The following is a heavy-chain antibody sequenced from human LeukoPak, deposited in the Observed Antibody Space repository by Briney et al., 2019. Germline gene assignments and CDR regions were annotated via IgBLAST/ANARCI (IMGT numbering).Heavy chain of an antibody. Sequence: GGSLRLSCVASGFTFSSYGMHWVRQAPGKGLEWVAVIWYDGSNKYYADSVKGRFTISRDNSKNTLYLQMNSLRAEDTAVYYCARGGKSYGGIKVIDYWGQGTLVTVSS. CDR2: IWYDGSNK. J-gene: IGHJ4*02. CDR3: ARGGKSYGGIKVIDY. D-gene: IGHD4-23*01. CDR1: GFTFSSYG. V-gene: IGHV3-33*08.